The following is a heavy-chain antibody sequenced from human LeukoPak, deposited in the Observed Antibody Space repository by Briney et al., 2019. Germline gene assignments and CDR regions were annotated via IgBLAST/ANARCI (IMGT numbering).Heavy chain of an antibody. D-gene: IGHD2-15*01. J-gene: IGHJ4*02. V-gene: IGHV3-23*01. CDR1: GFTFSSYA. Sequence: PGGSLRLSCAASGFTFSSYAMSWVRQAPGKGLEWVSAISGSGGSTYYADSVKGRFTISRDNSKITLYLQMNSLRAEDTAVYYCAKSGTYCSGGSCLIDYFDYWGQGTLVTVSS. CDR3: AKSGTYCSGGSCLIDYFDY. CDR2: ISGSGGST.